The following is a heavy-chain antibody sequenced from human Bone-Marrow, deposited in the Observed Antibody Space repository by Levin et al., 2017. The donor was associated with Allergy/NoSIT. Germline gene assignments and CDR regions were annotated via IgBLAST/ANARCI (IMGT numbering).Heavy chain of an antibody. CDR3: AKYQGVVEAAIYGMDV. V-gene: IGHV3-23*01. J-gene: IGHJ6*02. CDR2: ISGSGINT. CDR1: GFTFSSYV. D-gene: IGHD2-15*01. Sequence: GGSLRLSCAASGFTFSSYVMTWVRQTPGRGLEWVASISGSGINTDYAVSVRGRFTISRDNSKNTLYLQMNNLSAEDTATYYCAKYQGVVEAAIYGMDVWGQGTTVTVSS.